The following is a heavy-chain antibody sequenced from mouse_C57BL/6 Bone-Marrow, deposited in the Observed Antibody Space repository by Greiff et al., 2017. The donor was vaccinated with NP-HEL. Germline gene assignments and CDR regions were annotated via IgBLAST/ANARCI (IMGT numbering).Heavy chain of an antibody. Sequence: QVQLKQSGAELARPGASVKLSCKASGYTFTSYVISWVKQRTGQGLEWIGEIYPRSGSTYYISKFKGKATLTADKSSSTAYMELRSLTSEDSAVYFCARQNWDSFDYWGQGTTLTVSS. CDR1: GYTFTSYV. V-gene: IGHV1-81*01. CDR2: IYPRSGST. J-gene: IGHJ2*01. D-gene: IGHD4-1*01. CDR3: ARQNWDSFDY.